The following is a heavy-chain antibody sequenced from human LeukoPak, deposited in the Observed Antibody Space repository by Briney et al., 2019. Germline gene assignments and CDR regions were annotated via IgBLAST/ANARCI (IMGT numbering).Heavy chain of an antibody. CDR2: IIRSSSYT. V-gene: IGHV3-21*05. Sequence: PGGSVRLSCAASGFTFSNYGMHWLRPAPGKRLEWVSYIIRSSSYTNYADSVKGRFTISRDNAENSLYLQMNSLRAEDTAVYYCAREGVDQSDYYYGMDVWGQGTTATVSS. CDR1: GFTFSNYG. D-gene: IGHD2-2*01. CDR3: AREGVDQSDYYYGMDV. J-gene: IGHJ6*02.